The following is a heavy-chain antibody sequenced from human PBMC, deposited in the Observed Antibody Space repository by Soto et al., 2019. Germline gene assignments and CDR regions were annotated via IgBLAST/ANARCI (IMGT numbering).Heavy chain of an antibody. V-gene: IGHV4-30-4*01. CDR3: AEFDYTDNWFDP. Sequence: SETLSLTCTVSGGSISSGDYYWSWIRQPPGKGLEWIGYIYYSGSTYYNTSLKSRVTISVDTSKNQFSLKLSSVTAADTAVYYCAEFDYTDNWFDPWGQGSLVTVSS. D-gene: IGHD4-4*01. CDR1: GGSISSGDYY. CDR2: IYYSGST. J-gene: IGHJ5*02.